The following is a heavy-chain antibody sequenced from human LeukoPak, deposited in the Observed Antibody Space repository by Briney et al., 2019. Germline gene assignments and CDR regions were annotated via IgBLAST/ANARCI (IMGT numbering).Heavy chain of an antibody. V-gene: IGHV4-34*01. J-gene: IGHJ6*04. Sequence: SETLSLTCAVYGGSFSGYYWSWIRQPPGKGLEWIGEINHSGSTNYNPSLKSRVTISVDTSKNQFSLKLSSVTAADTAVYYCARYCSSTTCYPRTPYSNVRDFGAKGPRVTV. D-gene: IGHD2-2*01. CDR2: INHSGST. CDR1: GGSFSGYY. CDR3: ARYCSSTTCYPRTPYSNVRDF.